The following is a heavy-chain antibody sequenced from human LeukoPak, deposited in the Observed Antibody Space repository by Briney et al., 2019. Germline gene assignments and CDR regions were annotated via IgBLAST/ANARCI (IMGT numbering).Heavy chain of an antibody. Sequence: PGGSLRLSCAAAGLTVSSNYMSWARQAPGKGLEWVSVMYRSDATYYAESVKGRFTMSRDISKNTVYLQMDSLRSEDTAVYYCARDLPDQGANWGQGTLVIVSS. CDR3: ARDLPDQGAN. CDR1: GLTVSSNY. CDR2: MYRSDAT. V-gene: IGHV3-53*01. D-gene: IGHD1-14*01. J-gene: IGHJ1*01.